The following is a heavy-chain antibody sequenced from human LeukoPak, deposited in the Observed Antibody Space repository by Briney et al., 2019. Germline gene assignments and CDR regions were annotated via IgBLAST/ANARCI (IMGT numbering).Heavy chain of an antibody. D-gene: IGHD3-3*01. Sequence: ASVKVSCKVSGYTLTELSMHWVRQAPGKGLEWMGGFDPEDGETIYAQKFQGRVTTTEDTSTDTAYMELSSLRSEDTAVYYCATGAPELRFLEWLSYFDYWGQGTLVTVSS. CDR1: GYTLTELS. CDR2: FDPEDGET. J-gene: IGHJ4*02. V-gene: IGHV1-24*01. CDR3: ATGAPELRFLEWLSYFDY.